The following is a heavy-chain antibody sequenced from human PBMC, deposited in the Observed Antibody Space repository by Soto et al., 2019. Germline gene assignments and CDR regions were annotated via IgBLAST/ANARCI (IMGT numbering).Heavy chain of an antibody. CDR2: IVPIYGTR. CDR3: ARVRTAMAINWFDP. J-gene: IGHJ5*02. CDR1: GGTFSRYA. Sequence: SVKVSCKASGGTFSRYAFSWVRQAPGQGLEWMGGIVPIYGTRGFAQKFQGRLTITADEPTRTAYMELSSLRSEDTAVYYCARVRTAMAINWFDPWGQGTLVTVSS. V-gene: IGHV1-69*13. D-gene: IGHD5-18*01.